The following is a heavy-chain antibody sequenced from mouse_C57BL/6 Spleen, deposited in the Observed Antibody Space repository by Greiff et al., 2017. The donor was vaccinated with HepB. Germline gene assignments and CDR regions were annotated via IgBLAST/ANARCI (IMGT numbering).Heavy chain of an antibody. Sequence: QVQLQQPGAELVMPGASVKLSCKASGYTFTSYWMHWVKQRPGQGLEWIGEIDPSDSYTNYNQKFKGKSTLTVDKSSSTAYMQLSSLTSEDSAVYYCARRGDYYGWAYYWGQGTTLTVSS. V-gene: IGHV1-69*01. CDR1: GYTFTSYW. CDR3: ARRGDYYGWAYY. CDR2: IDPSDSYT. D-gene: IGHD1-1*01. J-gene: IGHJ2*01.